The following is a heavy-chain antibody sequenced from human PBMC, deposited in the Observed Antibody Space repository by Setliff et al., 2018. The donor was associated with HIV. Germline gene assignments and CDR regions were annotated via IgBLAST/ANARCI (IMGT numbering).Heavy chain of an antibody. CDR3: ATNPEMATINYYYYYMDV. CDR2: IIPIFSTS. D-gene: IGHD5-12*01. Sequence: GASVKVSCKTSGYTFTKYGITWVRQAPGQGLEWMGWIIPIFSTSNYAQRFQGRVTITADESTSTVYMELSSLRSEDTAVYYCATNPEMATINYYYYYMDVWGKGTTVTVSS. J-gene: IGHJ6*03. CDR1: GYTFTKYG. V-gene: IGHV1-69*13.